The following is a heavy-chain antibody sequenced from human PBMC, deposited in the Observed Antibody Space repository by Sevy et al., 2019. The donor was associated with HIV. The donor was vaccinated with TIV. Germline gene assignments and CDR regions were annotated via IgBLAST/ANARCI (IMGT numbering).Heavy chain of an antibody. V-gene: IGHV3-48*02. J-gene: IGHJ6*03. Sequence: GGSLRLSCAASGFTFSSYSMNWVRQAPGKGLEWVSYISSSSSIIYYADSVKGRFTISRDNAKNSLYLQMNSLRDEDTAVYYCARDRAQFRESLYYMDVWGKGTTVTVSS. CDR2: ISSSSSII. CDR1: GFTFSSYS. D-gene: IGHD3-10*01. CDR3: ARDRAQFRESLYYMDV.